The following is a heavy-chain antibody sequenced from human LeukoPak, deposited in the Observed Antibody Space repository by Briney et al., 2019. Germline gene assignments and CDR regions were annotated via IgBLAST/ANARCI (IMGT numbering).Heavy chain of an antibody. J-gene: IGHJ4*02. CDR3: AVDSGTYWASFDY. CDR1: GFTFSSYA. CDR2: IQNDGSNK. V-gene: IGHV3-30*02. D-gene: IGHD1-26*01. Sequence: PGGSLRLSCAASGFTFSSYAMSWVRQAPGKGLEWVAFIQNDGSNKYYADSVKGRFTISRDTSKNTLYVQMNSLRAEDTAVYYCAVDSGTYWASFDYWGQGTLVTVSS.